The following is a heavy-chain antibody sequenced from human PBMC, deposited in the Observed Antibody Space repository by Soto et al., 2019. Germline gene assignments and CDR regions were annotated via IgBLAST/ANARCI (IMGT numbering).Heavy chain of an antibody. CDR2: IIPIFGTA. Sequence: SVKVSCKASGGTFSSSAISWVRQAPGQGLEWMGGIIPIFGTANYAQKFQGRVTITADASTTTAYMELSSLRSEDTAVYYCARDPYSDDRTGYYYGYYLDYWGQGTLVTVSS. D-gene: IGHD3-22*01. CDR3: ARDPYSDDRTGYYYGYYLDY. J-gene: IGHJ4*02. V-gene: IGHV1-69*13. CDR1: GGTFSSSA.